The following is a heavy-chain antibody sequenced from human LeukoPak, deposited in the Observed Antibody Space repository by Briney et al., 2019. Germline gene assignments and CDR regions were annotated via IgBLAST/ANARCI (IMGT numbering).Heavy chain of an antibody. V-gene: IGHV4-30-2*05. D-gene: IGHD2-2*01. CDR3: ARHHYQLSALDY. J-gene: IGHJ4*02. Sequence: SQTLSLTCTVSGGSISSGGYYWSWIRQPPGKGLEWIGYIYHSGSTYYNPSLESRVTISADTSKNQFSLRLSSVIAADTAVYYCARHHYQLSALDYWGQGTLITVSS. CDR1: GGSISSGGYY. CDR2: IYHSGST.